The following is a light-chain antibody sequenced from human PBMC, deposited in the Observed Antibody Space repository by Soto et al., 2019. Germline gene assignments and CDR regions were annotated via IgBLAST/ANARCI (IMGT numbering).Light chain of an antibody. CDR1: QRISTS. V-gene: IGKV1-5*03. CDR3: QQYNSYLSWT. J-gene: IGKJ1*01. Sequence: ILVPQSPSHLSASVGDRVIITCRASQRISTSFHWFQHKPGQAPKLLIYKASSLESGVPSRFSGSGSGTEFTLTIGSLQPDDFATYYCQQYNSYLSWTFGQGTKVDIK. CDR2: KAS.